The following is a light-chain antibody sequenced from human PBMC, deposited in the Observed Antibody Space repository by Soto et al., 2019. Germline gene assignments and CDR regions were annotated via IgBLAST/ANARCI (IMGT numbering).Light chain of an antibody. CDR1: SSDIGDYKY. CDR2: EVS. Sequence: QSALTQPASVSGSPGQSITISCTGTSSDIGDYKYVSWYQQYPGKAPKLMIYEVSNRPSGVASLFSGSKSANTASLTISGLQAEDEADYYCSAFTSSFTLRFGGGTKLTVL. J-gene: IGLJ2*01. V-gene: IGLV2-14*03. CDR3: SAFTSSFTLR.